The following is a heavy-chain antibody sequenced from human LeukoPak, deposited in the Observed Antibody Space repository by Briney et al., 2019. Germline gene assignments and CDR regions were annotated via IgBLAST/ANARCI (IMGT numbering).Heavy chain of an antibody. V-gene: IGHV1-69*05. CDR3: ARDYAPYDSSGYYLPAY. CDR2: IITIFGTA. CDR1: GGTFSSYA. D-gene: IGHD3-22*01. J-gene: IGHJ4*02. Sequence: SVKLSRKASGGTFSSYAISWVRQAPGQGLEWMGGIITIFGTANYAKKFQGRVTITTDESTSTAYMELSSLRSEDTGVYYCARDYAPYDSSGYYLPAYWGQGTLVTVSS.